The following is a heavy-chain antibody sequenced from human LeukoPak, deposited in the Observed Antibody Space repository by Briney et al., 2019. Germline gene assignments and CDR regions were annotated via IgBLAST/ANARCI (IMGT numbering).Heavy chain of an antibody. J-gene: IGHJ4*02. CDR2: IKQDGSEK. CDR1: GFTFSSYW. CDR3: KVAAIDFDY. V-gene: IGHV3-7*01. D-gene: IGHD2-15*01. Sequence: GGSLRLSCAASGFTFSSYWMSWVRQAPGKGLEWVANIKQDGSEKYYVDSVKGRFTISRDNSKNTLYLQMNSLRAEDTAVYYCKVAAIDFDYWGQGTLVTVSS.